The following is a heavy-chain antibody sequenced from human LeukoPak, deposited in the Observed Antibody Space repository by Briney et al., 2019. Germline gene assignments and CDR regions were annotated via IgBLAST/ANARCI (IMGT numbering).Heavy chain of an antibody. J-gene: IGHJ4*02. CDR2: ISSTRTM. D-gene: IGHD5-24*01. Sequence: GGSLRLSCAASGFTFSDYYMNWVPQAPGKGLECVSFISSTRTMFYTDSVKGRFTISRNNAKNSLYLQMNNLRAEDTAVYYCARNRGWQQFDCWGQGTLVTVSS. V-gene: IGHV3-69-1*01. CDR3: ARNRGWQQFDC. CDR1: GFTFSDYY.